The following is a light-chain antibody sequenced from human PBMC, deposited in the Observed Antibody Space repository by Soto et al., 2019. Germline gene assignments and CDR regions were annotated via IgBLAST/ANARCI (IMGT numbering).Light chain of an antibody. CDR2: DVT. CDR1: SSDVGGYIY. J-gene: IGLJ1*01. V-gene: IGLV2-14*01. Sequence: QSVLTQPASVSGSPGQSITISCTGTSSDVGGYIYVSWYQQHPGKAPKLMIYDVTSRPSGVCYRFSGPKSGNTASLTISGLQAEDEADYYCSSYTTSSSYVFGTGTKVTVL. CDR3: SSYTTSSSYV.